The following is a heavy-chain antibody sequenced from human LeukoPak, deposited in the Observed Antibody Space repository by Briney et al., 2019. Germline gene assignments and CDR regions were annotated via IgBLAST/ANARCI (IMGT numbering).Heavy chain of an antibody. D-gene: IGHD3-16*01. CDR2: ISYDGSNK. Sequence: GGSLRLSCAASGFTFSSYAMHWVRQAPGKGLEWVAVISYDGSNKYYADSVKGRFTISRDNSKNTLYLQMNSLRAEDTAVYYCARDPPRGFVDYWGRETRVPVPS. CDR1: GFTFSSYA. CDR3: ARDPPRGFVDY. V-gene: IGHV3-30-3*01. J-gene: IGHJ4*02.